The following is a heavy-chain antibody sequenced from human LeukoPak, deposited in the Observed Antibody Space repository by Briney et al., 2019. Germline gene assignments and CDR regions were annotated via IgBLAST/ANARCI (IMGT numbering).Heavy chain of an antibody. CDR1: GFTFSSYS. CDR2: ISSSSSYI. CDR3: ARAGGDWRFDY. D-gene: IGHD2-21*02. Sequence: GGSLRLSCAASGFTFSSYSMSWVRQAPGKGLEWVSSISSSSSYIYYADSVKGRFTISRDNAKNSLYLQMNSLRAEDTAVYYCARAGGDWRFDYWGQGTLVTVSS. J-gene: IGHJ4*02. V-gene: IGHV3-21*01.